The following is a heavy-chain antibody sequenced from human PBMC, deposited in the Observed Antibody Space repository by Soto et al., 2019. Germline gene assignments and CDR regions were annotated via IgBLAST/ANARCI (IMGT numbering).Heavy chain of an antibody. J-gene: IGHJ6*02. Sequence: GGSLRLSCAASGFTFSSYAMHWVRQAPGKGLEWVAVISYDGSNKYYADSVKGRFTISRDNSKNTLYLQMNSLRAEDTAVYYCTKTDFWPYYYYYYGMDVWGQGTTVTVSS. CDR1: GFTFSSYA. V-gene: IGHV3-30-3*02. CDR2: ISYDGSNK. CDR3: TKTDFWPYYYYYYGMDV. D-gene: IGHD3-3*01.